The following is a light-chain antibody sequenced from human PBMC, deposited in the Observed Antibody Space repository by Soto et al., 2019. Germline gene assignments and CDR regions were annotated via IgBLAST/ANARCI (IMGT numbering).Light chain of an antibody. CDR3: QKYDNWPLT. V-gene: IGKV3-15*01. J-gene: IGKJ4*01. CDR2: DES. Sequence: EIVMTQSPATLSVSPGESVTLSCRASQSVGSNLAWYQQKPGQAPRVLIYDESTRATVIPDRLSGSGSGTELTLTISSLQSEDFAVYYCQKYDNWPLTCGGGTKVDI. CDR1: QSVGSN.